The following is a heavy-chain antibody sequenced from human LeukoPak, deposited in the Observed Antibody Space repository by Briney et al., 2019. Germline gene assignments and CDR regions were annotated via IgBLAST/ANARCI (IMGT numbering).Heavy chain of an antibody. CDR1: GYSISSGNY. V-gene: IGHV4-38-2*02. Sequence: SETLSLTCTVSGYSISSGNYWGWIRQSPGKGLEWIGTIYHSGSTYYNPSLKSRVTISVDTSKNQISLRLSSVTAADTAIYYCARGNSDRFPPYMDYWGQGVLVIVSS. CDR2: IYHSGST. CDR3: ARGNSDRFPPYMDY. J-gene: IGHJ4*02. D-gene: IGHD2-21*01.